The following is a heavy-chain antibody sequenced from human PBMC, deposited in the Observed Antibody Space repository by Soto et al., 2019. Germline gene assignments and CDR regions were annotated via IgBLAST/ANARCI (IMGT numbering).Heavy chain of an antibody. CDR2: IIPIFGTA. CDR1: GGTFSSYA. Sequence: ASVKVSCKASGGTFSSYAISWVRQAPGQGLEWMGGIIPIFGTANYAQKFQGRVTITADESTSTAYMELSSLRSEDTAVYYCASGTLLRYFDWLLIGYWGQGTLVTVSS. CDR3: ASGTLLRYFDWLLIGY. V-gene: IGHV1-69*13. D-gene: IGHD3-9*01. J-gene: IGHJ4*02.